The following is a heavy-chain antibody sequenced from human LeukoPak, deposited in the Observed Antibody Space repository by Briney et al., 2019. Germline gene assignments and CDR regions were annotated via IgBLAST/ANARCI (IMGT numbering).Heavy chain of an antibody. J-gene: IGHJ4*02. CDR2: IYYSGST. Sequence: EPSQTLSLTCTVSGGSISSGGYYWSWIRQHPGKGLEWIGYIYYSGSTYYNPSLKSRVTISVDTSKNQFSLKLSSVTAADTAVYYCARDRGYYYDSSGYGEFDYWGQGTLVTVSS. D-gene: IGHD3-22*01. V-gene: IGHV4-31*03. CDR1: GGSISSGGYY. CDR3: ARDRGYYYDSSGYGEFDY.